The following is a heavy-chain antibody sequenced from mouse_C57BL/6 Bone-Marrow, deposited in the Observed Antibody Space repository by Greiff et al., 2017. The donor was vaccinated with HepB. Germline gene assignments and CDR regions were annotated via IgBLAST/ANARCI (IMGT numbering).Heavy chain of an antibody. V-gene: IGHV1-82*01. D-gene: IGHD2-1*01. CDR2: IYPGDGDT. J-gene: IGHJ1*03. CDR3: ERKGTYGNYPYWYFDV. CDR1: GYAFSSSW. Sequence: QVQLQQSGPELVKPGASVKISCKASGYAFSSSWMNWVKQRPGKGLEWIGRIYPGDGDTNYNGKFKGKATLTADKSSSTAYMQLSSLTSEDSAVYFCERKGTYGNYPYWYFDVWGTGTTVTVSS.